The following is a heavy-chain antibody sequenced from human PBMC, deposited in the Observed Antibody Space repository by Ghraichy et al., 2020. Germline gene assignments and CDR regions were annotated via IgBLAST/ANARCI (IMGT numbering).Heavy chain of an antibody. CDR2: ITSSSSFK. Sequence: GGSLRLSCVGSGFTFGSYSMHWVRQSPGKRLEWVSYITSSSSFKSYADSVKGRFTISRDNAQNSLSLQMSSLTDEDTAVYYCARGSRVIRFYYYDGMDVWGQGTTVTVSS. D-gene: IGHD4-17*01. V-gene: IGHV3-48*02. CDR1: GFTFGSYS. CDR3: ARGSRVIRFYYYDGMDV. J-gene: IGHJ6*02.